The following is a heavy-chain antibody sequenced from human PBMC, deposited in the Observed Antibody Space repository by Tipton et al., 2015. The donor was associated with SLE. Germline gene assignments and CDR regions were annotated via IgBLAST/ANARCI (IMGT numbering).Heavy chain of an antibody. J-gene: IGHJ3*02. D-gene: IGHD5-24*01. Sequence: SLRLSCSASGFTFSSYAMHWVRQAPEKGLEYVSAISSNGGSTYYADSVKGRFTISRDNSKNTLYLQMSSLRAEDTAVYYCVKGRRDGYNFAFDIWGQGTMVTVSS. CDR1: GFTFSSYA. V-gene: IGHV3-64D*06. CDR2: ISSNGGST. CDR3: VKGRRDGYNFAFDI.